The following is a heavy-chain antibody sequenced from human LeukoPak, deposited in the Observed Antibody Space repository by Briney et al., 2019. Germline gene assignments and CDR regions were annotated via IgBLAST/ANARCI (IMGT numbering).Heavy chain of an antibody. D-gene: IGHD1-26*01. V-gene: IGHV3-23*01. J-gene: IGHJ5*02. CDR2: ISGSGGST. CDR3: AKSRTEFGSYSVWHWFDP. Sequence: HSGGSLRLSCAASGFTFSSYAMSWVRQAPGKGLEWVSAISGSGGSTYYADSVKGRFTISRDNSKNTLYLQMNSLRAEDTAVYYCAKSRTEFGSYSVWHWFDPWGQGTLVTVSS. CDR1: GFTFSSYA.